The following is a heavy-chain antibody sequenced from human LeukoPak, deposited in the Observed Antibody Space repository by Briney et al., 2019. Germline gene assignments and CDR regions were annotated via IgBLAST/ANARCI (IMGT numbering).Heavy chain of an antibody. CDR3: ARGGTAMVMSKAFDI. CDR2: INSSGSSR. D-gene: IGHD5-18*01. CDR1: GFSFSSYA. J-gene: IGHJ3*02. V-gene: IGHV3-23*01. Sequence: GGSLRLSCAASGFSFSSYAMNWVRQAPGKGLEWVAGINSSGSSRYYADSVKGRFTISRDNSKNTLYLQMNSLRAEDTAVYYCARGGTAMVMSKAFDIWGQGTMVTVSS.